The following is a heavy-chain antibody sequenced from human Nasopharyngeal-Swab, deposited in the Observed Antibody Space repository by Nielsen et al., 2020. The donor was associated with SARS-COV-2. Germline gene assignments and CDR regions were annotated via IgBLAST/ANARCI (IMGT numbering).Heavy chain of an antibody. CDR3: ARDRSGETGTVGAD. V-gene: IGHV3-7*01. Sequence: GESLKISCAASGFTFSSFGMHWVRQAPGKGLEWVANINEEGTGTVYVDSVKGRFTISKDNAKNTMYLQMNSLRADDTAMYFCARDRSGETGTVGADWGQGTLVTVSS. J-gene: IGHJ4*02. CDR1: GFTFSSFG. CDR2: INEEGTGT. D-gene: IGHD1-7*01.